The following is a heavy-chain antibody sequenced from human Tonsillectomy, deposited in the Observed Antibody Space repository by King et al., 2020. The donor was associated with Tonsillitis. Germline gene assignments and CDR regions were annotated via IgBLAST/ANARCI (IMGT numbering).Heavy chain of an antibody. CDR2: INHSGST. J-gene: IGHJ4*02. CDR1: GVSFSGYY. CDR3: ARDPGNFDY. V-gene: IGHV4-34*01. Sequence: VQLQQWGAGLLKPSETLSLTCAVYGVSFSGYYWSWIRQPPGKGLEWIGEINHSGSTNYNPSLKSRVTISIDTSKNQFSLKLSSVTAADTAVYYCARDPGNFDYWGQGTLVTVSS.